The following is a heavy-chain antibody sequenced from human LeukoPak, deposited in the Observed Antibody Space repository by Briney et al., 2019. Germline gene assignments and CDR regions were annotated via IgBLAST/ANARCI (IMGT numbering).Heavy chain of an antibody. CDR1: GGSISSGGYY. Sequence: PSETLSLTCTVSGGSISSGGYYWSWIRQHPGKGLEWIGYIYYSGSTYYNPSLKSRVTISVDTSKNQFSLKLSSVAAADTAVYYCARLIGYYYGSGSESWGQGTLVTVSS. CDR2: IYYSGST. D-gene: IGHD3-10*01. CDR3: ARLIGYYYGSGSES. J-gene: IGHJ4*02. V-gene: IGHV4-31*03.